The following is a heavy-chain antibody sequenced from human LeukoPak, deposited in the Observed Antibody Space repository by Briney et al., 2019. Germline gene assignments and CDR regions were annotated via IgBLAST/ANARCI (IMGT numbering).Heavy chain of an antibody. CDR1: GFTFSSYA. J-gene: IGHJ4*02. D-gene: IGHD3-22*01. CDR3: ARDAYYDSSGYAGY. Sequence: GRSLRLSCAASGFTFSSYAMHWVRQAPGKGLEWVAVISYDGSNKYYADSVKGRFTISRDNSKNTLYLQMNSLRAEDTAVYYCARDAYYDSSGYAGYWGQGTLVTVSS. CDR2: ISYDGSNK. V-gene: IGHV3-30*04.